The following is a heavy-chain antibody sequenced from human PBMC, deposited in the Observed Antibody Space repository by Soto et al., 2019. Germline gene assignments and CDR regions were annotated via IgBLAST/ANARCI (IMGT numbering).Heavy chain of an antibody. CDR1: GYTFTGYY. Sequence: ASVKVSCKASGYTFTGYYMHWVRQAPGQGLEWMGWINPNSGGTNYAQKFQGWVTMTRDKSTSTAYMELSSLRSEDTAVYYCARDPYYYDSSGYPLQFDYWGQGTLVTVSS. D-gene: IGHD3-22*01. J-gene: IGHJ4*02. CDR3: ARDPYYYDSSGYPLQFDY. CDR2: INPNSGGT. V-gene: IGHV1-2*04.